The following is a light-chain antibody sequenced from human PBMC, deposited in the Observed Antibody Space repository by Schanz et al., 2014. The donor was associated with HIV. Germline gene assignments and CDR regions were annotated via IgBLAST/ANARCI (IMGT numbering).Light chain of an antibody. J-gene: IGKJ2*01. V-gene: IGKV1-39*01. CDR1: QSVKTF. CDR2: AAS. CDR3: QQSYSTPDT. Sequence: DVQMTQSPSSLSASIGDRVIITCRASQSVKTFVNWYQHKPGKAPRLLIYAASTLQTGVPSRFSGSGSGTEFMLIISSLQPEDFATYYCQQSYSTPDTFGQGTKLEIK.